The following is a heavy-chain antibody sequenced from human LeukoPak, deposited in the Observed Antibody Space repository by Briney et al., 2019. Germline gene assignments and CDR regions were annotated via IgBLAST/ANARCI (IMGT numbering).Heavy chain of an antibody. CDR1: GGSISSSSYY. Sequence: SETLSLTCTVSGGSISSSSYYWGWIRQPPGKGLEWIGSIYYSGSTYYNPSLKSRVTISVDTSKNQFSLKLSSVTAADTAVYYCARDSGSTTQYFQHWGQGTLVTVSS. CDR3: ARDSGSTTQYFQH. CDR2: IYYSGST. D-gene: IGHD2-2*01. V-gene: IGHV4-39*07. J-gene: IGHJ1*01.